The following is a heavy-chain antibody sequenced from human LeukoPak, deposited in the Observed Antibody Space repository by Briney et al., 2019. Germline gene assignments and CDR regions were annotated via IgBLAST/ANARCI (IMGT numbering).Heavy chain of an antibody. CDR2: IIPIFGTA. J-gene: IGHJ4*02. CDR1: GGTFSSYA. CDR3: ARARSESCSSTSCHEN. Sequence: SVKVSCKASGGTFSSYAISWVRQAPGQGLEWMGGIIPIFGTANYAQKFQGRVTITADESTSTAYMELSSLRSEDTAVYDCARARSESCSSTSCHENWGQGTLVTVSS. D-gene: IGHD2-2*01. V-gene: IGHV1-69*13.